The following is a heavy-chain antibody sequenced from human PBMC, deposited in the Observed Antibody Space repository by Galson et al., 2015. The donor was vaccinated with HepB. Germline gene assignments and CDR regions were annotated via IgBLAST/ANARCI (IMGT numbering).Heavy chain of an antibody. J-gene: IGHJ4*02. Sequence: SLRLSCAASGFTFSSYAMHWVRQAPGKGLEWVAVISYDGSNKYYADSVKGRFTISRDNSKNTLYLQMNSLRAEDTAVYYCARDPGIVVVSYYFDYWGQGTLVTVSS. CDR1: GFTFSSYA. CDR3: ARDPGIVVVSYYFDY. CDR2: ISYDGSNK. V-gene: IGHV3-30*04. D-gene: IGHD3-22*01.